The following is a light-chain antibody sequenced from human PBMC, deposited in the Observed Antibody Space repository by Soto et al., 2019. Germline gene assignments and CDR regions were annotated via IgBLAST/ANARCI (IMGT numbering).Light chain of an antibody. V-gene: IGKV1-5*01. J-gene: IGKJ4*01. CDR3: QQYDSLPFT. CDR1: QIISLW. CDR2: DAS. Sequence: ARQIISLWLALCQQKPWKAPKLLIYDASSLESGVPSRFSASASGTDFTFTISSLPPEDIATYYCQQYDSLPFTFGGGTKVDIK.